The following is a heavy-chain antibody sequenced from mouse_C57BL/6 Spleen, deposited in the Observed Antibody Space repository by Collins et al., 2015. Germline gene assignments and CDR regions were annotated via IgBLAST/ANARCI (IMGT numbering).Heavy chain of an antibody. D-gene: IGHD4-1*01. CDR3: AKNWNWDYYAMDY. CDR2: IWRGGST. Sequence: QVQLKQSGPGLVQPSQSLSITCTVSGFSLTSYGVHWVRQSPGKGLEWLGVIWRGGSTDYNAAFMSRLSIIKDNSKSQVFFKMNSLQADDTAIYYCAKNWNWDYYAMDYWGQGTSVTVSS. CDR1: GFSLTSYG. V-gene: IGHV2-5*01. J-gene: IGHJ4*01.